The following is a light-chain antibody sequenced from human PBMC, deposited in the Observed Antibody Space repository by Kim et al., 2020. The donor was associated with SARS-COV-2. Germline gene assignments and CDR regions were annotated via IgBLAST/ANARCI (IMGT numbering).Light chain of an antibody. J-gene: IGLJ1*01. CDR1: NSDVGGYDY. V-gene: IGLV2-14*03. CDR3: SSYTSSSPYV. CDR2: DVN. Sequence: QSALTQPASVSGSPGQSFTISCTGTNSDVGGYDYVSWYQQFPGKAPKLMIYDVNKRPSGVSNRFSGSKSGNTASLTISGLQAEDEADYYCSSYTSSSPYVFGIGTKVTVL.